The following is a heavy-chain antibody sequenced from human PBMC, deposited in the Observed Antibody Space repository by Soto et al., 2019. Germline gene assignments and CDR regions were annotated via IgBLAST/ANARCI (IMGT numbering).Heavy chain of an antibody. CDR1: TFTFTNAW. CDR2: IKSKTDGGTT. CDR3: TTLPLGNCTGTSCPNGAYFYYGMDV. J-gene: IGHJ6*02. V-gene: IGHV3-15*07. Sequence: GGSLRLSCAASTFTFTNAWMNWVRQAPGKGLEWVGRIKSKTDGGTTDYAAPVKGRFTISRDDSKNTLYLQMNSLKTEDTAVYYCTTLPLGNCTGTSCPNGAYFYYGMDVWGQGTTVTVSS. D-gene: IGHD2-2*01.